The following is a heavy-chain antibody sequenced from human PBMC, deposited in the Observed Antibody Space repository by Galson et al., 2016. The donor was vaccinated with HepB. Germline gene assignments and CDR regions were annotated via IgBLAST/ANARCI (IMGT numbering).Heavy chain of an antibody. D-gene: IGHD6-13*01. J-gene: IGHJ6*02. CDR2: IWYDGSNK. V-gene: IGHV3-33*08. CDR3: ARWFLAAAGILYYYYGMDV. Sequence: SLRLSCAASGFTFGDYGMSWVRQAPGKGLEWVAVIWYDGSNKYYADSAKGRLTISRDNSKNTLYLQMNSLRAEDTAVYYCARWFLAAAGILYYYYGMDVWGQGTTVTVSS. CDR1: GFTFGDYG.